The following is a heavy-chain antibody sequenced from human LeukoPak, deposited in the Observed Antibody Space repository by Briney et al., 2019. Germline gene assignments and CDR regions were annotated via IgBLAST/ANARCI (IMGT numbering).Heavy chain of an antibody. J-gene: IGHJ4*02. CDR1: GFTFSRYA. D-gene: IGHD1-26*01. Sequence: GGSLRLSCAASGFTFSRYAMLWVRQSPGKGLEWVSAIGGSDGTTYYADSVKGRCIISRDNYKNILYLQMNSLRVEDTAIYYCAKVLDSGSFPNYWGQGTLATVSS. CDR2: IGGSDGTT. V-gene: IGHV3-23*01. CDR3: AKVLDSGSFPNY.